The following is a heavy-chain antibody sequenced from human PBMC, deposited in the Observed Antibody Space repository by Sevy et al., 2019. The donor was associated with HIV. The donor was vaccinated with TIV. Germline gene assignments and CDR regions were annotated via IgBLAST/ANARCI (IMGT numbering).Heavy chain of an antibody. Sequence: GGSLRLSCAAXGFTFSSYAMSWVRQAPGKGLEWASAISGSGGSTYYADSVKRRFTISRDNSKNTLYLHMNSLRAEDTAVYXXAKDESGFGXXYFXXXXXGTLVTVSS. CDR1: GFTFSSYA. CDR2: ISGSGGST. J-gene: IGHJ4*01. V-gene: IGHV3-23*01. D-gene: IGHD3-10*01. CDR3: AKDESGFGXXYFXX.